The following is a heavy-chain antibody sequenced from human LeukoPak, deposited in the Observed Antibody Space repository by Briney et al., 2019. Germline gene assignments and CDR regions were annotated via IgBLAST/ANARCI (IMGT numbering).Heavy chain of an antibody. D-gene: IGHD6-6*01. CDR2: ISSSGSTI. J-gene: IGHJ4*02. V-gene: IGHV3-48*03. Sequence: SGGSLRLSCAASGFTFSSYEMNWVRQAPGKGLEWVSYISSSGSTIYYADSVKGRFTISRVNAKNSLYLQMNSLRAEDTAVYYCARDSSSTPFPDTPGDYWGQGTLVTVSS. CDR3: ARDSSSTPFPDTPGDY. CDR1: GFTFSSYE.